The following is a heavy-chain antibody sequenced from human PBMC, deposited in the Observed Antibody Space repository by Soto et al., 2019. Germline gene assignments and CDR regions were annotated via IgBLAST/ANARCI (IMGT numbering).Heavy chain of an antibody. CDR3: ARGYCSSSGCSHSFDY. J-gene: IGHJ4*02. CDR1: GYTFPCNY. Sequence: GGSVKVSCKASGYTFPCNYMHWVRQAPGQGLEWMALINPTSGGTNYAQKFQGSVTMTWDTSISTAYMELSRLRSDDTAIYYCARGYCSSSGCSHSFDYWGQGTLVTVSS. V-gene: IGHV1-2*02. CDR2: INPTSGGT. D-gene: IGHD2-2*01.